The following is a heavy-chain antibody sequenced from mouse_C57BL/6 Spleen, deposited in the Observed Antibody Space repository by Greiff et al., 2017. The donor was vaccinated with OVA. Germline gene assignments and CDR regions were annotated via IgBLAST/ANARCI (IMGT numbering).Heavy chain of an antibody. CDR1: GYSITSGYY. CDR3: ARGGNYDSDYAMDY. D-gene: IGHD2-1*01. J-gene: IGHJ4*01. V-gene: IGHV3-6*01. Sequence: DVKLVESGPGLVKPSQSLSLTCSVTGYSITSGYYWDWIRQFPGNKLEWMGYISYDGSNNYNPSLKNRISITRDTSKNQFFLKLNSVTTEDTATYYCARGGNYDSDYAMDYWGQGTSVTVSS. CDR2: ISYDGSN.